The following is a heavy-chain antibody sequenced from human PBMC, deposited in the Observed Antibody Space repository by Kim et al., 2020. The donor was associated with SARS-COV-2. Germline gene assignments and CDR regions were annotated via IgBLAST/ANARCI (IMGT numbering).Heavy chain of an antibody. CDR3: ARRGYYDSSGYSWGNSWGYYYCGMDV. CDR1: GGSISSSSYY. J-gene: IGHJ6*02. CDR2: IYYSGST. V-gene: IGHV4-39*01. Sequence: SETLSLTCTVSGGSISSSSYYWGWIRQPPGKGLEWIGSIYYSGSTYYNPSLKSRVTISVDTSKNQFSLKLSSVTAADTAVYYCARRGYYDSSGYSWGNSWGYYYCGMDVWGQGTTVTVSS. D-gene: IGHD3-22*01.